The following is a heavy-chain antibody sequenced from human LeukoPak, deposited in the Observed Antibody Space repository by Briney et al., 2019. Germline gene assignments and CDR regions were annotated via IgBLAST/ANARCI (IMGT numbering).Heavy chain of an antibody. CDR2: IIPIFGTA. D-gene: IGHD2-2*01. J-gene: IGHJ3*02. V-gene: IGHV1-69*01. CDR3: ARSNPSFILGYCSSTSCWSAAFDI. Sequence: SVKVSCKASGGTFSSYAISWVRQAPGQGLEWMGGIIPIFGTANYAQKFQGRVTITADESTSTAYMELSSLRSEDTAVYYCARSNPSFILGYCSSTSCWSAAFDIWGQGTMVTVSS. CDR1: GGTFSSYA.